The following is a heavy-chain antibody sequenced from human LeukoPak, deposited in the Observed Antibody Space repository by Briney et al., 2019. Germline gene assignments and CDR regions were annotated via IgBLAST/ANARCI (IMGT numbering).Heavy chain of an antibody. CDR1: GYSFTNYW. Sequence: GESLKISCKGSGYSFTNYWISWVRQMPGKGLEWMGRIDPSDSYTKYSPSFEGHVTISVDKSISTAFLQWSSLKASDSAMYYCATGASKVTTDFANYWGQGSQVAVS. V-gene: IGHV5-10-1*01. CDR3: ATGASKVTTDFANY. D-gene: IGHD4-17*01. J-gene: IGHJ4*02. CDR2: IDPSDSYT.